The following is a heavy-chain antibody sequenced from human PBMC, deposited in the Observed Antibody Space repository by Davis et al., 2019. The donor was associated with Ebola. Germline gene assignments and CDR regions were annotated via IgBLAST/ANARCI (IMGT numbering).Heavy chain of an antibody. CDR2: ISSSSYI. D-gene: IGHD2-15*01. Sequence: GESLKISCAASGFTFSSYSMNWVRQAPGKGLEWVSSISSSSYIYYADAVKGRFTISRDNAKNSLYLQMNSLRAEDTAVYYCARVVAAGPFDYWGQGTLVTVSS. V-gene: IGHV3-21*01. J-gene: IGHJ4*02. CDR3: ARVVAAGPFDY. CDR1: GFTFSSYS.